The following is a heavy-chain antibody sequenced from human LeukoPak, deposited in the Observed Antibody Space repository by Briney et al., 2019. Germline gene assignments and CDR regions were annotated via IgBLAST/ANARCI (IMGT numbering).Heavy chain of an antibody. Sequence: GGSLRLSCSASGLTFSLYSMHWVRQAPGKGLEYVSGISTNGGSTYYADSVKGRFTISRDNSRNTLYLQMSTLRAEDTAVYYCVTELGIGGFDIWGQGTVVTVSS. CDR1: GLTFSLYS. D-gene: IGHD7-27*01. CDR3: VTELGIGGFDI. CDR2: ISTNGGST. J-gene: IGHJ3*02. V-gene: IGHV3-64D*06.